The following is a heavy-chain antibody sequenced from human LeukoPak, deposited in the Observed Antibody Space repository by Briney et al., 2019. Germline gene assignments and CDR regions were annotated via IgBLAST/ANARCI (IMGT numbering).Heavy chain of an antibody. CDR3: ARRLAGTEDY. CDR2: IYYSGST. Sequence: VKPSETLSLTCTVSGGSISSSSYYWGWIRQPPGKGLEWIGSIYYSGSTHYNPSLKSRVTISVDTSKNQFSLKLTSVTAADTAVYYCARRLAGTEDYWGQGTLVTVSS. V-gene: IGHV4-39*01. J-gene: IGHJ4*02. CDR1: GGSISSSSYY. D-gene: IGHD6-13*01.